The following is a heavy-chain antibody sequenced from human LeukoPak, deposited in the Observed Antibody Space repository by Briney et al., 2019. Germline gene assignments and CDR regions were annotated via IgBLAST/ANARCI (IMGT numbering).Heavy chain of an antibody. J-gene: IGHJ4*02. CDR2: ISAYNGNT. V-gene: IGHV1-18*01. CDR3: ARARTGIAVAEHFDY. Sequence: ASVKVSCKASGYTFTSYGISWVRQAPGQGLEWMGWISAYNGNTNYAQKLQGRVTMTTDTSTSTAYMELRSLRSDDTAVYYCARARTGIAVAEHFDYWGQGTLVTVSS. CDR1: GYTFTSYG. D-gene: IGHD6-19*01.